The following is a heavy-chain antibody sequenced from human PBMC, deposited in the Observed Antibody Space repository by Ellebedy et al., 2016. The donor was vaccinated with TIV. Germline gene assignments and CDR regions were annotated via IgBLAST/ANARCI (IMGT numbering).Heavy chain of an antibody. D-gene: IGHD3-16*01. CDR3: ARDEEGVFFDI. V-gene: IGHV6-1*01. Sequence: SQTLSLTCVISGDSVSSGTAAWTWIRQSPLRGLEWLGRTYYRSILQHDYAPSVRSRITITPDTSKNQFSLQLDSVTPEDTALYYCARDEEGVFFDIWGQGTLVTVSS. CDR1: GDSVSSGTAA. CDR2: TYYRSILQH. J-gene: IGHJ3*02.